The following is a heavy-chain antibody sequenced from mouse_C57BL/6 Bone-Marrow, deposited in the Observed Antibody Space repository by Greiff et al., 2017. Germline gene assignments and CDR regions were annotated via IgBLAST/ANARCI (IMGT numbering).Heavy chain of an antibody. CDR3: ARPTGTSYYARDY. J-gene: IGHJ4*01. CDR2: IDPNSGGT. V-gene: IGHV1-72*01. Sequence: QVHVKQPGAELVKPGASVKLSCKASGYTFTSYWMHWVKQRPGRGLEWIGRIDPNSGGTKYTEKFKSKATLTVDKPSSTAYMQLSSLTSEDSAVYYCARPTGTSYYARDYWGQGTSVTASS. D-gene: IGHD4-1*02. CDR1: GYTFTSYW.